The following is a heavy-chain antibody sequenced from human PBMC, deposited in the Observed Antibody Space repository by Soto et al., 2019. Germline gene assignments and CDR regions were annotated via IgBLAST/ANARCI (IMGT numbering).Heavy chain of an antibody. CDR3: VRRVSGNYDY. V-gene: IGHV3-64*01. CDR1: GFTFSSYD. CDR2: ISSNGGTT. J-gene: IGHJ4*02. D-gene: IGHD1-7*01. Sequence: EVQLAESGGGMVQPGGSLRLSCVASGFTFSSYDMHWGRQAPGKGLEYVSSISSNGGTTYYGNYVKGRFTISRDNSKNTLYLQMGSLRAEDMAVYYCVRRVSGNYDYWGQGTLVTVSS.